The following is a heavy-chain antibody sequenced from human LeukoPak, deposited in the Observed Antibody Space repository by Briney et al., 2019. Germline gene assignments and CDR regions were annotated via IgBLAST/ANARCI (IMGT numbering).Heavy chain of an antibody. CDR3: ARALSLPSSFDY. V-gene: IGHV4-31*03. CDR1: GGSISSGGYY. D-gene: IGHD6-13*01. Sequence: PSETLSLTCTVSGGSISSGGYYWSWIRQHPGKGLEWIGYIYYSGSTYYNPSLKSRVTISVDTSKNQFSLKLSSVTAADTAVYYCARALSLPSSFDYWGQGTLVTVSS. CDR2: IYYSGST. J-gene: IGHJ4*02.